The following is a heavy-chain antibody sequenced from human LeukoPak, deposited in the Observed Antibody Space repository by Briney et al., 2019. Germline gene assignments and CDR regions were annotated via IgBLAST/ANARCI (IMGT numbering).Heavy chain of an antibody. J-gene: IGHJ6*02. CDR2: ISGSGGST. V-gene: IGHV3-23*01. CDR1: GFPFNSYA. Sequence: GSLRLSCAASGFPFNSYAMSWVRQTPGEGLEGVSAISGSGGSTYYADSVKGRFTISRDNSKNTLFLQMNSLRVEDTAPYYCAKSVAIYFYYGLDVWGQGTTVTVSS. D-gene: IGHD3-3*01. CDR3: AKSVAIYFYYGLDV.